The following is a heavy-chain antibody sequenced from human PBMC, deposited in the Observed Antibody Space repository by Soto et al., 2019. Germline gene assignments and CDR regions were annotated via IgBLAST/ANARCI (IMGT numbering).Heavy chain of an antibody. V-gene: IGHV1-8*01. Sequence: QVQLVQSGAEVKKPGASVKVSCKASGYTFTSYDINWVRQATGQGLEWMGWMNPNSGNTGYAQKFQGRVTMTRNTSISNAYMELSILRSEDTDVYYCATVGVVNHCYYYGMDVWGQGTTVTVSS. CDR3: ATVGVVNHCYYYGMDV. J-gene: IGHJ6*02. CDR2: MNPNSGNT. CDR1: GYTFTSYD. D-gene: IGHD3-3*01.